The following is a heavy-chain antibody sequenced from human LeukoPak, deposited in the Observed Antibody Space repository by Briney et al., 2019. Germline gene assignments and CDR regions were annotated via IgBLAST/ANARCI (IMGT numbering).Heavy chain of an antibody. J-gene: IGHJ2*01. V-gene: IGHV3-74*01. CDR2: ITSDGSAT. CDR3: ARDASPGYFDL. CDR1: GFTFSSYW. Sequence: PGGSLRLSCAVSGFTFSSYWMPWVRQSPGKGLAWVSRITSDGSATDYADSVRGRFTVSRDNAKNTLFLHMDSLRVEDTAVYYCARDASPGYFDLWGRGTLVTVSS.